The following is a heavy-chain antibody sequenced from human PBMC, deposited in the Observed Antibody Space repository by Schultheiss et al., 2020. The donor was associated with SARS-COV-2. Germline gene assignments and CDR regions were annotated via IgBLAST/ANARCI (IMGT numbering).Heavy chain of an antibody. Sequence: ASVKVSCKASGGTFSNYTINWVRQATGQGLEWMGWMNPNSGNTGYAQKFQGRVTMTRNTSISTAYMELSSLRSEDTAVYYCARGRYYDSSGYSDYWGQGTLVTVSS. J-gene: IGHJ4*02. D-gene: IGHD3-22*01. CDR2: MNPNSGNT. CDR3: ARGRYYDSSGYSDY. V-gene: IGHV1-8*02. CDR1: GGTFSNYT.